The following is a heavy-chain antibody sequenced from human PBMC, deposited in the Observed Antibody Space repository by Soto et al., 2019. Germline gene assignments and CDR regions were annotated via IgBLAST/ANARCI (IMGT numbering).Heavy chain of an antibody. D-gene: IGHD3-3*01. CDR2: IYWDDDS. J-gene: IGHJ4*02. CDR1: VFSLSTTPVG. V-gene: IGHV2-5*02. CDR3: APLNPFCFTSHISEY. Sequence: QITLKASGPTLVKPTKTLTLTCTLPVFSLSTTPVGVAWVRQPQGQALEWLALIYWDDDSRYIPSLKNRLTITKDSPGGQVDPTMSDRDPGDADTYYCAPLNPFCFTSHISEYWGPGIMIRVSS.